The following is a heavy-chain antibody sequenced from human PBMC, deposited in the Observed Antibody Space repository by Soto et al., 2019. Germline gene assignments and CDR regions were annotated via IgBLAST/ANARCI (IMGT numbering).Heavy chain of an antibody. CDR1: GFTFGDYA. J-gene: IGHJ4*02. Sequence: GGSLRLSCTASGFTFGDYAMSWVRQAPGKGLEWVGLIRSKAYGGTTEYAASVKGRFTISRDDSKSIAYLQMNSLKTEDTAVYYCTRDRYYDSSGPDYWGQGTLVTVSS. CDR2: IRSKAYGGTT. D-gene: IGHD3-22*01. CDR3: TRDRYYDSSGPDY. V-gene: IGHV3-49*04.